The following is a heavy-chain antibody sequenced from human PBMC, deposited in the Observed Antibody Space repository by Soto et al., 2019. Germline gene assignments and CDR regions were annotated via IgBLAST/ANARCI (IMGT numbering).Heavy chain of an antibody. CDR3: ARSVEGHFDY. CDR1: GFRFSIYS. D-gene: IGHD6-19*01. J-gene: IGHJ4*02. CDR2: ITSDTKTI. V-gene: IGHV3-48*02. Sequence: EVQLVESGGGLAQPGGSLRLSCVASGFRFSIYSMNWVRQAPGKGLEWSAYITSDTKTIKYADSVKGRFTISRDNDKNLVYLQMNSLRDEDTAVYYCARSVEGHFDYWGQGTVVTVSA.